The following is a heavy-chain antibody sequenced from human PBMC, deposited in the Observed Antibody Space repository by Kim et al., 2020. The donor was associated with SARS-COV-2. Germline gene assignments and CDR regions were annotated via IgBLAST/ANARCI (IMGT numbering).Heavy chain of an antibody. CDR3: ARVGSSGWYGGGSMDV. J-gene: IGHJ6*02. D-gene: IGHD6-19*01. Sequence: ASVKVSCKASGYTFTSYAMHWVRQAPGQRLEWMGWINAGNGNTKYSQKFQGRVTITRDTSASTAYMELSSLRSEDTAVYYCARVGSSGWYGGGSMDVWGQGTTVTVSS. CDR1: GYTFTSYA. V-gene: IGHV1-3*01. CDR2: INAGNGNT.